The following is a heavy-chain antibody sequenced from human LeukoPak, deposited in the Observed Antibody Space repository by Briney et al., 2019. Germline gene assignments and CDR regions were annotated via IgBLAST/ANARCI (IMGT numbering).Heavy chain of an antibody. J-gene: IGHJ4*02. V-gene: IGHV3-9*01. CDR1: GFIIDDFG. CDR3: TRVGYIDEGIDY. Sequence: SPRLSCLASGFIIDDFGLHRVRPSPGEGLEVGSGISWNSGSIGYADSVKGRFTISRDNAKNSLYLQMNSLRAEDTAIYYCTRVGYIDEGIDYWGQGTLVTVSS. CDR2: ISWNSGSI. D-gene: IGHD5-24*01.